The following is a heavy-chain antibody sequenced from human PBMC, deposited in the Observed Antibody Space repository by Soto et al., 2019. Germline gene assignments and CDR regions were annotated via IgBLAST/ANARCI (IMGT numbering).Heavy chain of an antibody. J-gene: IGHJ1*01. CDR3: TKRLSIAGAGTLYFQH. CDR2: ISGSGGST. V-gene: IGHV3-23*01. Sequence: EVQLLESGGGLVQPGGSLRLSCAASGFTFSSYAMSWVRQAPGKGLEWVSAISGSGGSTYYADSVKGRFTIARDNSKNTLYLQMNSLRAEDTAVYYCTKRLSIAGAGTLYFQHWGQGTLVTVSS. CDR1: GFTFSSYA. D-gene: IGHD6-19*01.